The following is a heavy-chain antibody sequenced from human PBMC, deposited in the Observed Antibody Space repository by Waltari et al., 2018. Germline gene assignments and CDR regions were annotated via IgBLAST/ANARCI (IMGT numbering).Heavy chain of an antibody. CDR3: ARGQQAREIVVVVAGRFDP. V-gene: IGHV1-8*01. Sequence: QVQLVQSGAEVKKPGASVKVSCKASGYTFTSYDINWVRQATGHGLEWMGWMNHNSGNTGDAQKVQGRVTMTRNTSISTAYMELSSLRSEDTAVYYCARGQQAREIVVVVAGRFDPWGQGTLVTVSS. J-gene: IGHJ5*02. CDR1: GYTFTSYD. CDR2: MNHNSGNT. D-gene: IGHD2-15*01.